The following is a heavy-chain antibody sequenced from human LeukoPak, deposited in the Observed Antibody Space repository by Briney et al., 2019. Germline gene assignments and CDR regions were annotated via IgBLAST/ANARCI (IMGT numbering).Heavy chain of an antibody. CDR1: GGTFSSYA. D-gene: IGHD5-24*01. V-gene: IGHV1-69*04. Sequence: ASVKVSCKASGGTFSSYAISWVRQAPGQGLEWMGRIIPILGIANYAQKFQGRVTITEDKSTSTAYMELSSLRSEDTAVYYCARDRAPEMATIKFVYWGQGTLVTVSS. CDR2: IIPILGIA. J-gene: IGHJ4*02. CDR3: ARDRAPEMATIKFVY.